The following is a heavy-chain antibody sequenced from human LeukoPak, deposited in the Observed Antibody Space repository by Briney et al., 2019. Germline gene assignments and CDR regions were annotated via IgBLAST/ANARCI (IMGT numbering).Heavy chain of an antibody. CDR1: AFTFSSYG. CDR2: ISYDGSDK. D-gene: IGHD3-10*01. CDR3: AKDDRYYGSGSYPPYYFDY. J-gene: IGHJ4*02. V-gene: IGHV3-30*18. Sequence: PGGSLRLSCAASAFTFSSYGMHWVRQTPGKGLEWVAVISYDGSDKYYADSVKGRFTISRDDSKNTVYLQMNNLRGDDTAVYYCAKDDRYYGSGSYPPYYFDYWGQGTLVTVSS.